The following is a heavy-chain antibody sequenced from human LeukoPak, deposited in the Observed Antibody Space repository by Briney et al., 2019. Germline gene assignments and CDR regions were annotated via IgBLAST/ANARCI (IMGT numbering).Heavy chain of an antibody. D-gene: IGHD2-15*01. Sequence: GGSLRLSCEASGFSFSSAWMAWVRQAPGQGLEWVANISPEGTEKSYMGSVRGRFTISRDDAKKTVYLQTDSLRVEDTAFYYCGRWGIVATIDYWGQGILVTVSS. V-gene: IGHV3-7*01. J-gene: IGHJ4*02. CDR3: GRWGIVATIDY. CDR1: GFSFSSAW. CDR2: ISPEGTEK.